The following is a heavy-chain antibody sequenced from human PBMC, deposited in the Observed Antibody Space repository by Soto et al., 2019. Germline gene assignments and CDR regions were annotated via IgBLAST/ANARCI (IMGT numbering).Heavy chain of an antibody. CDR3: ARDKDFDWLYPNWFDP. D-gene: IGHD3-9*01. CDR2: ISSSGSTI. V-gene: IGHV3-11*01. J-gene: IGHJ5*02. Sequence: GGSLRLSCAASGFTFSDYYMSWIRQAPGKGLEWVSYISSSGSTIYYADSVKGRFTISRDNAKNSLYLQMNSLRAEDTAVYYCARDKDFDWLYPNWFDPWGQGTLVTVSS. CDR1: GFTFSDYY.